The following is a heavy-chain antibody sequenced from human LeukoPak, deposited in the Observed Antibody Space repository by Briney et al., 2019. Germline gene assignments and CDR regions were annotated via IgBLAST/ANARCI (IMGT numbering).Heavy chain of an antibody. CDR1: GFTFSSYA. CDR2: ISGSGGST. D-gene: IGHD2-15*01. CDR3: AKEVVVVVAATWIDY. Sequence: PGGSLRLSCAASGFTFSSYAMSWVRQAPGKGLEWVSAISGSGGSTYYADSVKGRLTISRGNSKNTLYLQMNSLRAEDTAVYYCAKEVVVVVAATWIDYWGQGTLVTVSS. V-gene: IGHV3-23*01. J-gene: IGHJ4*02.